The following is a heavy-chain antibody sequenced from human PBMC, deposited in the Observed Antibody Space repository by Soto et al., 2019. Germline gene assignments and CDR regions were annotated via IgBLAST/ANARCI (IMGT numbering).Heavy chain of an antibody. CDR3: ASLVGGNNWFDP. J-gene: IGHJ5*02. Sequence: PGGSLRLSCAASGFTFSSYWMHWVRQAPGKGLVWVSRINSDGSSTSYADSVKGRFTISRDNAKNTLYLQMNSLRAEDTAVYYCASLVGGNNWFDPWGQGTLVIVSS. CDR1: GFTFSSYW. D-gene: IGHD1-26*01. CDR2: INSDGSST. V-gene: IGHV3-74*01.